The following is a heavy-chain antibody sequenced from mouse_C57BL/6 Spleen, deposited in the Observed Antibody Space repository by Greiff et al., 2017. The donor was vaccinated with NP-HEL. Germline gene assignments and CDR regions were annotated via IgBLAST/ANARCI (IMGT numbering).Heavy chain of an antibody. CDR1: GYTFTSYW. Sequence: QVQLQQPGTELVKPGASVKLSCKASGYTFTSYWMNWVKQRPGQGLEWIGNINPSNGGTNYNEKFKSKATLTVDKSSSTAYMQLSSLTSADSAVYYCARGGLLLPMDYWGQGTSVTVSS. CDR3: ARGGLLLPMDY. V-gene: IGHV1-53*01. D-gene: IGHD2-3*01. J-gene: IGHJ4*01. CDR2: INPSNGGT.